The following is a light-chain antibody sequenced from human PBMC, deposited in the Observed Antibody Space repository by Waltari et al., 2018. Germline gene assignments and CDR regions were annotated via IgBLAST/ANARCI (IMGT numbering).Light chain of an antibody. V-gene: IGLV3-21*04. CDR1: GLASGG. CDR3: QVWDANSNQVS. CDR2: FGT. Sequence: DVLTQTPSLSLASGQTATITCAGAGLASGGVHLYQQQPGQAPVLVIYFGTQRPSGIPERFSGSFSGDTAVLTITGVEVGDEADYFCQVWDANSNQVSFGGGTKLTVL. J-gene: IGLJ2*01.